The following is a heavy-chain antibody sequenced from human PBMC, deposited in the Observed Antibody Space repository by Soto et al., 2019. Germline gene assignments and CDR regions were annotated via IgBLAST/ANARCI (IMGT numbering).Heavy chain of an antibody. CDR2: ISAYNGNT. Sequence: ASVKLSCKDSGYTFTSYGISWVRQAPRQGLEWMGWISAYNGNTNYAQKLQGRVTMTTDTSTSTAYMELRSLRSDDTAVYYCARGFEGLHLGELSFLFYFDYWGQGTLVTVSS. V-gene: IGHV1-18*01. J-gene: IGHJ4*02. D-gene: IGHD3-16*02. CDR3: ARGFEGLHLGELSFLFYFDY. CDR1: GYTFTSYG.